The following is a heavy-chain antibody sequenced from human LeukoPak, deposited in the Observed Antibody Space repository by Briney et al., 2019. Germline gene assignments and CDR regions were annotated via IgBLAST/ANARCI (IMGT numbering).Heavy chain of an antibody. CDR2: IYYSGST. CDR3: ARDQSGAYYYYMDV. D-gene: IGHD7-27*01. CDR1: GGSISSYY. Sequence: SETLSLTCTVSGGSISSYYWSWIRQPPGKGLEWIGYIYYSGSTNYNPSLKSRVTISVDTSKNQFSLNLSSVTAADTAVYYCARDQSGAYYYYMDVWGKGTTVTVSS. J-gene: IGHJ6*03. V-gene: IGHV4-59*01.